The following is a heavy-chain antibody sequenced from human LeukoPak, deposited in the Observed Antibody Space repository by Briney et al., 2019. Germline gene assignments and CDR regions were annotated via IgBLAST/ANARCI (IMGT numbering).Heavy chain of an antibody. J-gene: IGHJ3*02. CDR2: IYTSGST. V-gene: IGHV4-4*07. D-gene: IGHD1-26*01. Sequence: PSETLSLTCTVSGGSISSYYWSWLRQPAGKGLEWIGRIYTSGSTNYNPSLKSRVTMSVETSKNQFSLKLSSVTAADTAVYYCARVGWELGDAFDIWGQGTMVTVSS. CDR1: GGSISSYY. CDR3: ARVGWELGDAFDI.